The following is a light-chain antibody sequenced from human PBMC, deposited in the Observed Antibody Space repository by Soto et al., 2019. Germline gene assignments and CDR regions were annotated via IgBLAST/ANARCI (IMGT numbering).Light chain of an antibody. CDR2: GAS. Sequence: DIQMTQSPSSLSAYVGDRVNITCRASQSISYYVNWYQQKPGRAPNLLMYGASSLQSGVPSRSTGSGSGTEFTLTITSLQPGDFATYYCQQTYTTPLTFGGGTKVDTK. J-gene: IGKJ4*01. CDR1: QSISYY. CDR3: QQTYTTPLT. V-gene: IGKV1-39*01.